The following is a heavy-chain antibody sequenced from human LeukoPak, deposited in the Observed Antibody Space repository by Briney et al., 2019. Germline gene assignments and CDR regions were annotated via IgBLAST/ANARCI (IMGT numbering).Heavy chain of an antibody. CDR3: AKDYSSGYDAFDI. Sequence: GRSLRLSCAASGFTFDDYAMHWVRHAPGKGLEWVSGISWNSGSIGYADSVKGRFTISRDNSKNTLYLQMNSLRAEDTAVYYCAKDYSSGYDAFDIWGQGTMVTVSS. J-gene: IGHJ3*02. CDR1: GFTFDDYA. D-gene: IGHD6-19*01. CDR2: ISWNSGSI. V-gene: IGHV3-9*01.